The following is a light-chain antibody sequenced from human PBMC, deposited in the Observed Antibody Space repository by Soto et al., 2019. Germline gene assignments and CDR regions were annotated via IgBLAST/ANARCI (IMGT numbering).Light chain of an antibody. Sequence: EIVMTQSPGTLSASPGERATLSCRASQSVSSNLAWYQQKPDQAPRLLIYAVSTRATGIPARFSGSGSGTEFTLTISSLQSEDFSVYYCQQYNKWPLTFGQGTKVEIK. CDR3: QQYNKWPLT. J-gene: IGKJ1*01. CDR1: QSVSSN. CDR2: AVS. V-gene: IGKV3-15*01.